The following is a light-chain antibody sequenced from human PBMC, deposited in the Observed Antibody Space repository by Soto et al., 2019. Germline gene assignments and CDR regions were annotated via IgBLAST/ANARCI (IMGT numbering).Light chain of an antibody. CDR3: AAWDDSLIGFYV. Sequence: QSVLTQPPSASGTPGQRVTIPRSGSSSNIGSNTVSWYQRFPGTAPKLLIYNTNQRPSGVPDRFSGSKSGTSASLAISGLQSEDEADYYCAAWDDSLIGFYVFGTGTKVTVL. V-gene: IGLV1-44*01. J-gene: IGLJ1*01. CDR2: NTN. CDR1: SSNIGSNT.